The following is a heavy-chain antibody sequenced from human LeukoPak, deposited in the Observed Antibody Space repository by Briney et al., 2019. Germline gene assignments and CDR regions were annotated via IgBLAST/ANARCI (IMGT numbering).Heavy chain of an antibody. D-gene: IGHD1-7*01. CDR3: ARGGNWNYDI. Sequence: ASVKVSCKASGYTFTSFYMHWVRQAPGHGFEWMGIISPSGGSTNYAQKFQGRVTMTRDMSTSTVYMELSSLRSEDTAVYYCARGGNWNYDIWGQGTLVTVSS. J-gene: IGHJ4*02. CDR2: ISPSGGST. V-gene: IGHV1-46*01. CDR1: GYTFTSFY.